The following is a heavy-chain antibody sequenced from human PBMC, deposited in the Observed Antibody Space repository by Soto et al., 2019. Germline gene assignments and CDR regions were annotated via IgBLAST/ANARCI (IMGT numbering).Heavy chain of an antibody. CDR3: ARHSGIAVAGDYYYYGMDV. J-gene: IGHJ6*02. Sequence: QLQLQESGPGLVKPSETLSLTCTVSGGSISSSSYYWGWIRQPPGKGLEWIGSIYYSGSTYYNPSPKRRVTISVDTSKSQSSLKLSSVTAADTAVYYCARHSGIAVAGDYYYYGMDVWGQGTTVTVSS. V-gene: IGHV4-39*01. CDR2: IYYSGST. D-gene: IGHD6-19*01. CDR1: GGSISSSSYY.